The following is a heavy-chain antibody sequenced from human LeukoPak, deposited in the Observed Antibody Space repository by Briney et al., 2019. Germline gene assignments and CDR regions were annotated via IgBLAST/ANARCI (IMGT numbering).Heavy chain of an antibody. D-gene: IGHD3-22*01. V-gene: IGHV3-33*01. Sequence: PGRSLRLSCAASGFTFSSYGMHWVRQAPGKGLEWVAVIWYDGSNKYYADSVKGRFTISRDNSKNTLYLQMNSLRAEDTAVYYCARELITTNGMDVWGQGTTVTVSS. CDR2: IWYDGSNK. CDR1: GFTFSSYG. J-gene: IGHJ6*02. CDR3: ARELITTNGMDV.